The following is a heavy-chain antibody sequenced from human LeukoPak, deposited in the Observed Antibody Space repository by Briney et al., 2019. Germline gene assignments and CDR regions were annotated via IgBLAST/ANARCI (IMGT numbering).Heavy chain of an antibody. Sequence: SETLSLTCGVYGGSFSGYYWSWIRQPPGKGLEWIGKINHSGSTNYSPSLKSRVTISVDTSKNRFSLKLSSVTAADTAVYYCARGPSYSSGWPIWGQGTLVTVSS. J-gene: IGHJ4*02. CDR1: GGSFSGYY. V-gene: IGHV4-34*01. CDR2: INHSGST. D-gene: IGHD6-19*01. CDR3: ARGPSYSSGWPI.